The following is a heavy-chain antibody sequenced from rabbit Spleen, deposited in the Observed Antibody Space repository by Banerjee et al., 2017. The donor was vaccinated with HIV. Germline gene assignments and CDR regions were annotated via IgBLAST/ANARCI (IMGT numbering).Heavy chain of an antibody. CDR1: GFSFNFNEY. Sequence: QSLEESGGDLVKPGASLTLTCKASGFSFNFNEYMCWVRQAPGRGLEWIACTAVGSGRFIYSASWAKGRFTISKTSSTTVTLQMTSLTAADTATCFCARDTGSSFSTYGMDLWGPGTLVTVS. D-gene: IGHD8-1*01. CDR3: ARDTGSSFSTYGMDL. V-gene: IGHV1S40*01. J-gene: IGHJ6*01. CDR2: TAVGSGRFI.